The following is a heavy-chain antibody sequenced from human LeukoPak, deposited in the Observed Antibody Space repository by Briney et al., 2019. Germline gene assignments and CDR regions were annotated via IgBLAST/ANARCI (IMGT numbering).Heavy chain of an antibody. J-gene: IGHJ4*02. CDR2: INHSGNT. D-gene: IGHD5-12*01. CDR1: GGSFSDYY. Sequence: MTSETLSLTCAVYGGSFSDYYWSWIRQPPGKGLEWIGEINHSGNTNYNPSLKSRVTISVDTSKNQFSLKLSSVTAADTAVYYCARGPAGFAGYMEDYWGQGTLVTVSS. V-gene: IGHV4-34*01. CDR3: ARGPAGFAGYMEDY.